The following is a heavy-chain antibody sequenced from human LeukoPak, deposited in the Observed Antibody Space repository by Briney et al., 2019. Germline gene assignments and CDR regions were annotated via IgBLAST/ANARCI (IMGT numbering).Heavy chain of an antibody. CDR2: ISSSGSTI. CDR3: ARNPVNSIRYFDY. D-gene: IGHD4-23*01. CDR1: GFTFSDYH. V-gene: IGHV3-11*04. Sequence: PGGSLRLSCAASGFTFSDYHMTWVRQAPGKGLEWVSYISSSGSTIYYADSVKGRFTISRDNAKNSLYLQMNSLRAEDTAVYYCARNPVNSIRYFDYWGQGTLVTVSS. J-gene: IGHJ4*02.